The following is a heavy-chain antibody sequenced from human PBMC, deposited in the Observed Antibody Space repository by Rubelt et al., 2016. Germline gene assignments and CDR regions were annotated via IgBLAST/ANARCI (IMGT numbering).Heavy chain of an antibody. J-gene: IGHJ5*02. V-gene: IGHV3-33*06. Sequence: YDGSNKYYADSVKGRFTISRDNSKNTLYLQMNSLRAEDTAVYYCAKGLAVAFNWLDPWGQGTLVTVSS. CDR3: AKGLAVAFNWLDP. D-gene: IGHD6-19*01. CDR2: YDGSNK.